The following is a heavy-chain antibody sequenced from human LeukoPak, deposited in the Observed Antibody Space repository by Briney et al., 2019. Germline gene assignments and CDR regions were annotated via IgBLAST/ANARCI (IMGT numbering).Heavy chain of an antibody. V-gene: IGHV1-69*13. CDR3: ARDSPYCSSTNCYFDY. CDR2: IIPIFGTA. Sequence: GASVKVSCKASGGTFSSYAISWVRQAPGQGLEWVGGIIPIFGTANYAQKFQGRVTITADESTSTAYMELSSLRSEDTAVYYCARDSPYCSSTNCYFDYWGQGTLVTVS. J-gene: IGHJ4*02. CDR1: GGTFSSYA. D-gene: IGHD2-2*01.